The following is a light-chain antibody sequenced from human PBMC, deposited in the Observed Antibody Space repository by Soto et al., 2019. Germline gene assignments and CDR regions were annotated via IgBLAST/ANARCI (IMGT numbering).Light chain of an antibody. CDR2: DAS. CDR3: QHRNNGPPS. CDR1: QSVGAY. Sequence: DIVLTQSPATLSASPGERATISCRASQSVGAYLAWFQQKPGKAPRLLIYDASTVASGIPARFSGSGSGTDFTLTISSLEPEDFAVYYCQHRNNGPPSFGGGTKVEIK. V-gene: IGKV3-11*01. J-gene: IGKJ4*01.